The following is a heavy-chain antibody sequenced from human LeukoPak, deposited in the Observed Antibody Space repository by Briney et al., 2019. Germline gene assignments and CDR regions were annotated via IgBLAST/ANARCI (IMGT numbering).Heavy chain of an antibody. D-gene: IGHD2-21*02. CDR2: IYYSGST. CDR1: GGSISSYY. Sequence: SETLSLTCTVSGGSISSYYWSWIRQPPGKGLEWIGYIYYSGSTNYNPSLKSRVTISVDTSKNLFSLKLSSVTAADTAVYYCARLAVCGGDCFAFDIWGQGTMVTVSS. J-gene: IGHJ3*02. CDR3: ARLAVCGGDCFAFDI. V-gene: IGHV4-59*01.